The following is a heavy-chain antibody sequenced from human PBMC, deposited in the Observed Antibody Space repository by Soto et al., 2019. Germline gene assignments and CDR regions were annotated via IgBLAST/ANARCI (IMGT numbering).Heavy chain of an antibody. CDR2: ISSGSNYI. Sequence: EVQLVESGGGLVKPGGSLRLSCVASGFTFSNYNMNWVRQAPGKGLEWVSSISSGSNYIVYADSMKGRVTISRDNAKNSLYLEMSSLRVEDTAVYFFAMNDEGGSRLWGQGTLVTVSS. V-gene: IGHV3-21*01. D-gene: IGHD2-2*01. CDR1: GFTFSNYN. J-gene: IGHJ4*02. CDR3: AMNDEGGSRL.